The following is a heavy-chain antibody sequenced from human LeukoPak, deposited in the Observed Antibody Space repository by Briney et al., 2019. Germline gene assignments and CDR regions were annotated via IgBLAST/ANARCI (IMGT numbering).Heavy chain of an antibody. V-gene: IGHV1-46*01. CDR2: INPSGGST. Sequence: GASVKVSCKASGYTFTSYYMHWVRQAPGQGLEWMGIINPSGGSTSYAQKFQGRVTMTRDTSTSTVYMELSSLRSEDTAVYYCARAKYFRVASYYDSSGPVGFRYAFDIWGQGTMVTVSS. J-gene: IGHJ3*02. CDR3: ARAKYFRVASYYDSSGPVGFRYAFDI. D-gene: IGHD3-22*01. CDR1: GYTFTSYY.